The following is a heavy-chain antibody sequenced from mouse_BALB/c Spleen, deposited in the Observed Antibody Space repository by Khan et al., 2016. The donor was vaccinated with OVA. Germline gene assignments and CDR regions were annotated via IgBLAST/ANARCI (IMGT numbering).Heavy chain of an antibody. CDR2: INPHIGET. Sequence: IQLVQSGPALVKPGASVKISCKASGYSFTGYFMNWVMQSHGKSLEWIGRINPHIGETFYNPKFKGKATLTVDESSSTAHMELRSLASEDSAVYYCARIYGSDFDYWGQGTTLTVSS. CDR1: GYSFTGYF. D-gene: IGHD1-1*01. J-gene: IGHJ2*01. V-gene: IGHV1-20*02. CDR3: ARIYGSDFDY.